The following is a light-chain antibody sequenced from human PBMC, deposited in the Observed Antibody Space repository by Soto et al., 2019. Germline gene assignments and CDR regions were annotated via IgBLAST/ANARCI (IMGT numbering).Light chain of an antibody. Sequence: ETQLTQAPAALSKSVGDRVTITCRASQSISRWLAWYQQKPGKAPTLLIYDASTLQSGVPSRFSGSGSGTEFTLTITNLQPDDFATYYCQQYNSYPTFGQGTKV. CDR2: DAS. CDR3: QQYNSYPT. CDR1: QSISRW. V-gene: IGKV1-5*01. J-gene: IGKJ1*01.